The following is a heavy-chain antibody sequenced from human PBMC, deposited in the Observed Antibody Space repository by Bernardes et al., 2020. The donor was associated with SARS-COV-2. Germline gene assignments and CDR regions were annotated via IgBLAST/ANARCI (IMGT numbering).Heavy chain of an antibody. CDR2: IIAGNGNT. D-gene: IGHD4-17*01. CDR3: ASELGPYATTY. Sequence: ASVKVSCKASGYTFTSYTFHWVRQAPGQRLEWMGWIIAGNGNTNNSQRFQGRVTITRDTSASTAYMELSSLRSEDTAVYYCASELGPYATTYWGQGALVTDPS. CDR1: GYTFTSYT. J-gene: IGHJ4*02. V-gene: IGHV1-3*01.